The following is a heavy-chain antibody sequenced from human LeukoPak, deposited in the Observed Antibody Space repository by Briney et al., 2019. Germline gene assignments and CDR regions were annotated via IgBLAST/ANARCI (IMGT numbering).Heavy chain of an antibody. J-gene: IGHJ5*02. CDR3: TGGAYGSGGHASCFDP. V-gene: IGHV4-61*02. CDR2: IHTSGST. Sequence: SETLPHTCTVSGGSISSGNYYWSWIRQPAGKGLEWIGRIHTSGSTNYNPSLKSRVTISVDKSKNQLSLNLSSVTAADTAVYYCTGGAYGSGGHASCFDPWGQGTLVTV. CDR1: GGSISSGNYY. D-gene: IGHD3-10*01.